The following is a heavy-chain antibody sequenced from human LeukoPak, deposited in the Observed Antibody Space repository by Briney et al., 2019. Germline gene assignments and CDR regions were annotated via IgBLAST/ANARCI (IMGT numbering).Heavy chain of an antibody. CDR3: VRETATYYYDSRGYYRQIEVFDI. D-gene: IGHD3-22*01. J-gene: IGHJ3*02. Sequence: PSETLSLTCSVSGDSVRSDSHYWSWIRQPPGKGLEWIGNVYYSGRTAYSPSLKSRVTISVDISKNQFSLQLNSVTAADTAVYYCVRETATYYYDSRGYYRQIEVFDIWGQGTPVIVSS. CDR2: VYYSGRT. CDR1: GDSVRSDSHY. V-gene: IGHV4-61*01.